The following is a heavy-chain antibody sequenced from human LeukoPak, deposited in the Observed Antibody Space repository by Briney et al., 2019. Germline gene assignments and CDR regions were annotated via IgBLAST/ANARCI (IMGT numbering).Heavy chain of an antibody. D-gene: IGHD3-22*01. Sequence: PSETLSLTCTVSGGSISSSSYYWGWIRQPPGKGLERIGSINYSGSTYYNPSLKSRVTISVDTSKNQYSLKLSSVTAADTAVYYCARHAGGDYYDSGGYYYPFDYWGQGTLVTVSS. CDR3: ARHAGGDYYDSGGYYYPFDY. V-gene: IGHV4-39*01. J-gene: IGHJ4*02. CDR1: GGSISSSSYY. CDR2: INYSGST.